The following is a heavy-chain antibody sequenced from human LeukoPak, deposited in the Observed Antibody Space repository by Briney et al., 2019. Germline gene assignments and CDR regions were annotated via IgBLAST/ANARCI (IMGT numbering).Heavy chain of an antibody. CDR2: IKKDGSEK. Sequence: GGSLRLSCAASGFTFSSYWMSWVRQAPGKGLEWVANIKKDGSEKYYVDSVKGRFTISRDNAKTSLYLQMNSLRAEDTAVYYCARGDLGYYYDRSGPIDYWGQGNLVTVSS. D-gene: IGHD3-22*01. J-gene: IGHJ4*02. CDR3: ARGDLGYYYDRSGPIDY. V-gene: IGHV3-7*05. CDR1: GFTFSSYW.